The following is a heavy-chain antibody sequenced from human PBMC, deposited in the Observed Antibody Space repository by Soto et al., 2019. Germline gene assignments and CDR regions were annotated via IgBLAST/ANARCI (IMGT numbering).Heavy chain of an antibody. D-gene: IGHD3-3*01. CDR3: ARQGYYDLLSGYYLFDY. V-gene: IGHV3-23*01. CDR1: GFTFSNYA. Sequence: GGSLRLSCAASGFTFSNYAMNWVRQAPGKGLEWVSVISGSGGSTYYADSVKGRFTISRDKSKNTLYLQMYSLRAEDTAVYYCARQGYYDLLSGYYLFDYWGQGILVTVSS. J-gene: IGHJ4*02. CDR2: ISGSGGST.